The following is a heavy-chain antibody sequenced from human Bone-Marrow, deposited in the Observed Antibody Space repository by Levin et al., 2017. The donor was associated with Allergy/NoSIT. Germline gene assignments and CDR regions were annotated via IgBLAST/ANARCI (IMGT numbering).Heavy chain of an antibody. J-gene: IGHJ3*02. CDR3: ARGTGYDILTGYYNPTNDAFDI. CDR1: GGTFSSYA. D-gene: IGHD3-9*01. Sequence: ASVKVSCKASGGTFSSYAISWVRQAPGQGLEWMGRIIPILGIANYAQKFQGRVTITADKSTSTAYMELSSLRSEDTAVYYCARGTGYDILTGYYNPTNDAFDIWGQGTMVTVSS. V-gene: IGHV1-69*04. CDR2: IIPILGIA.